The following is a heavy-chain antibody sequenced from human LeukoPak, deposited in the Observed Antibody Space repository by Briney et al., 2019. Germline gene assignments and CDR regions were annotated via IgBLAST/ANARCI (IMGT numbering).Heavy chain of an antibody. CDR1: GYTFTSYD. J-gene: IGHJ4*02. CDR2: MNPNSGNT. CDR3: ARRHGRGSAGSCYYPDY. D-gene: IGHD2-15*01. Sequence: GASVKVSCKASGYTFTSYDINWVRQATGQGLEWMGWMNPNSGNTGYAQKFQGRVTMTRNSSITTAYMELSSLRSEDTAGYYCARRHGRGSAGSCYYPDYWDQGPLVTVPS. V-gene: IGHV1-8*01.